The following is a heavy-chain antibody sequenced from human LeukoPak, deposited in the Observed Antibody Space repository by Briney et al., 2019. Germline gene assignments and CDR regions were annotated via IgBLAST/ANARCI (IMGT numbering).Heavy chain of an antibody. J-gene: IGHJ4*02. Sequence: PEGSLRLSCAASGFTLRSYWMSWVRQAPGKGLEWVANIKQDGSEKYYVDSVKGRFTISRDNAKNSLFLQMNSLRAEDTAVYYCATFGVQQLGNFDYWGQGTLVTVSS. CDR2: IKQDGSEK. CDR3: ATFGVQQLGNFDY. CDR1: GFTLRSYW. D-gene: IGHD6-13*01. V-gene: IGHV3-7*01.